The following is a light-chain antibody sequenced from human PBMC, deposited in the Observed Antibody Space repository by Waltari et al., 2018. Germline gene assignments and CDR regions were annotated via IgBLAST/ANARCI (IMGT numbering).Light chain of an antibody. J-gene: IGLJ1*01. V-gene: IGLV2-8*01. Sequence: QSALTQPPSASGSPGQSVTNSCTGTGSGGSVSRYQQHPGKAPKLLIYEVNKRPSGVPDRFSGSKSGNTASLTVSGLQAEDEGDYYCSSDAVSNNFYDFGTGTKVTVL. CDR2: EVN. CDR1: GSGGS. CDR3: SSDAVSNNFYD.